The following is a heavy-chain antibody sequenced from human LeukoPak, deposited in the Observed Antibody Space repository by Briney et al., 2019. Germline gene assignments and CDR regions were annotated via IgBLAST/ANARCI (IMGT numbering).Heavy chain of an antibody. CDR2: IWYDGSNK. CDR1: GFTFSSYW. J-gene: IGHJ4*02. CDR3: ARDSSSWYYFDY. Sequence: GGSLRLTCAASGFTFSSYWMHWVRQAPGKGLEWVAVIWYDGSNKYYADSVKGRFTISRDNSKNTLYLQMNSLRAEDTAVYYCARDSSSWYYFDYWGQGTLVTVSS. V-gene: IGHV3-33*08. D-gene: IGHD6-13*01.